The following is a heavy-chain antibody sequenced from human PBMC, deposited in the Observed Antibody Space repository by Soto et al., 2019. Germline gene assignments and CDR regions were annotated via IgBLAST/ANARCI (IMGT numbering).Heavy chain of an antibody. J-gene: IGHJ4*02. CDR2: IYHSGRT. D-gene: IGHD5-18*01. V-gene: IGHV4-4*02. CDR1: GGSISNNIW. CDR3: ARGAGYSYGYGGY. Sequence: QVQLQESGPGLVKPSGTLSLTCAVSGGSISNNIWWNWVRQPPGKGLEWIGEIYHSGRTNYNPSLKSLVTLSVDNSKNPFSLNLRSVPAADTAVYLWARGAGYSYGYGGYCCQETLVTVSS.